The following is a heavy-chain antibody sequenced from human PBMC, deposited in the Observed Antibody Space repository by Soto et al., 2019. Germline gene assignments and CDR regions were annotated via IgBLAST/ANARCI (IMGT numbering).Heavy chain of an antibody. CDR1: GGSLSNFG. J-gene: IGHJ6*02. Sequence: QVQLVQSGAEVKKPGSSVKVSCTASGGSLSNFGISWVRQAPGQGLEWMGAIIPVFGTPNYAQKFQDRVELYAEESTTTVYMEVRSLTSEDTAVYYCARGDATKIVVTTYYAMDVWGQGTTVTVSS. V-gene: IGHV1-69*12. CDR2: IIPVFGTP. CDR3: ARGDATKIVVTTYYAMDV. D-gene: IGHD3-22*01.